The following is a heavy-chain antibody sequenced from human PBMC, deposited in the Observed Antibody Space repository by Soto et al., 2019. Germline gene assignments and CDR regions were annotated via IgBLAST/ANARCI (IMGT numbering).Heavy chain of an antibody. CDR3: ARLSYSNYSYFDY. Sequence: SETLSLTCSVSGGSISSSSDPWGWIRQPPGKGLEWIGTIYYSGSTYYNPSLKSRVTISVDTSRNQFSLKLNSVTAADTAIYYCARLSYSNYSYFDYWGQGTLVTVSS. D-gene: IGHD6-13*01. V-gene: IGHV4-39*01. CDR1: GGSISSSSDP. CDR2: IYYSGST. J-gene: IGHJ4*02.